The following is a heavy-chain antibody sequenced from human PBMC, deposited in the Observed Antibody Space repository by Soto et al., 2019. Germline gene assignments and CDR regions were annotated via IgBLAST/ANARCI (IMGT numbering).Heavy chain of an antibody. D-gene: IGHD2-2*01. V-gene: IGHV1-2*02. Sequence: QVQLVQSGAAETKPGAPVKVSGKTYVPTFNAYYIHWMRQAPGQGLEWMGWIDPKSGGTTYDQQFLVRVTMTRDASLNTAYTAVTRLSSDDTALYDCARVSVYVPAWGQVPILTVSS. J-gene: IGHJ1*01. CDR2: IDPKSGGT. CDR1: VPTFNAYY. CDR3: ARVSVYVPA.